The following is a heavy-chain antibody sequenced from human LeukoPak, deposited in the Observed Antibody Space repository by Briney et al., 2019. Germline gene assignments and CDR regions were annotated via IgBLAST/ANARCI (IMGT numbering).Heavy chain of an antibody. V-gene: IGHV5-51*01. CDR3: ARLVSYGYLDY. J-gene: IGHJ4*02. CDR1: GYSFTSYC. CDR2: IYPGDSDT. D-gene: IGHD5-18*01. Sequence: GESLKISCKGSGYSFTSYCIGWVRQMPGKGLEWMVIIYPGDSDTRYSPSFQGQVTISADKSISTASLQWSSLKASDTAMYYCARLVSYGYLDYRGQGTLVTVSS.